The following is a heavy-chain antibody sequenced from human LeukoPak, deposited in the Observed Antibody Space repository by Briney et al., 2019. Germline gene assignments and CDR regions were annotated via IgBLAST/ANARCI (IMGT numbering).Heavy chain of an antibody. Sequence: ASVKVSCKASGYSFTDYYIRWVRQAPGQGPEWMGWINPNNGVTKYAQKFQARVTMTRDTSISTAYMELSRLTSDDTAVYYCAREGDTAVDTNWFDPWGQGTLVAVSS. V-gene: IGHV1-2*02. CDR1: GYSFTDYY. J-gene: IGHJ5*02. CDR2: INPNNGVT. CDR3: AREGDTAVDTNWFDP. D-gene: IGHD5-18*01.